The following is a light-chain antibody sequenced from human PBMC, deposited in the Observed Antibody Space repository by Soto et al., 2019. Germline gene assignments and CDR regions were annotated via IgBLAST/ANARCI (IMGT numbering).Light chain of an antibody. Sequence: QPVLTQSPSASASLGASVKLTCTLSSGHSSYAIAWHQQQPEKGPRYLMKLNSDGSHSKGDGIPDRFSGSSSGAERYLTISSLQSEDEADYYCQTWGTGIVVFGVGTKVTVL. J-gene: IGLJ2*01. CDR2: LNSDGSH. CDR3: QTWGTGIVV. V-gene: IGLV4-69*01. CDR1: SGHSSYA.